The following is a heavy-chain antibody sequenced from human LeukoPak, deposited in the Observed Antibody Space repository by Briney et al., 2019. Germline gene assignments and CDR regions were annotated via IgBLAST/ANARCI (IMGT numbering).Heavy chain of an antibody. CDR3: ARGDSSGYYSSTDY. CDR2: INPNSGGT. J-gene: IGHJ4*02. Sequence: ASVKVSCKASGYTFSDYYIHWVRQAPGQGLEWVGWINPNSGGTNYAQKFQGRVTMTRDTSISTAYMELSRLRSDDTAVYYCARGDSSGYYSSTDYWGQGTLVTVSS. D-gene: IGHD3-22*01. CDR1: GYTFSDYY. V-gene: IGHV1-2*02.